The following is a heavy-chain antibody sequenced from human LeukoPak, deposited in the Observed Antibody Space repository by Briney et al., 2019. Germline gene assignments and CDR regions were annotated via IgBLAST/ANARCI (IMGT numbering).Heavy chain of an antibody. J-gene: IGHJ6*03. V-gene: IGHV3-74*01. CDR3: ARGLSAAGYYYMDV. CDR2: ITSDGSRI. CDR1: GFTFSSYW. D-gene: IGHD6-25*01. Sequence: GSLRLSCAASGFTFSSYWMHWVRQAPGKGLVWVSRITSDGSRINYADSVKGRFTISRDNAKNTVYLQMNSLRAEDTAVYYCARGLSAAGYYYMDVWGKGTTVTVSS.